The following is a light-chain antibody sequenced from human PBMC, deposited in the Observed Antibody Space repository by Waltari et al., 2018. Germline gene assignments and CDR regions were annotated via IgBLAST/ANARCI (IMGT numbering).Light chain of an antibody. V-gene: IGKV2-28*01. CDR2: LGS. CDR3: MQALQTPLT. CDR1: QSLLHTNGYNY. Sequence: DIVVTQSPLSLPVTPGEPASISSRSNQSLLHTNGYNYLDWYLQKPGQSPQLLIYLGSSRASGVPERLSGSGSGTDFTLKITRVEAEDVGVYYCMQALQTPLTFGQGTRLEIK. J-gene: IGKJ5*01.